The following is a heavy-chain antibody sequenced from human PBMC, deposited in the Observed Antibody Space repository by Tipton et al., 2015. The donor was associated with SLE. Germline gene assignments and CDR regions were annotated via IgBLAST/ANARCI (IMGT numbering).Heavy chain of an antibody. J-gene: IGHJ6*02. CDR3: AKDLYCSSTSCYDGMDV. D-gene: IGHD2-2*01. CDR1: GFTFSSYW. CDR2: ISGNGQRT. V-gene: IGHV3-23*01. Sequence: GSLRLSCAASGFTFSSYWMSWVRQAPGKGLEWVSAISGNGQRTHYADSVKGRFTISRDNFKNTLYLQMNSLRAEDTAVYYCAKDLYCSSTSCYDGMDVWGQGTTVTVSS.